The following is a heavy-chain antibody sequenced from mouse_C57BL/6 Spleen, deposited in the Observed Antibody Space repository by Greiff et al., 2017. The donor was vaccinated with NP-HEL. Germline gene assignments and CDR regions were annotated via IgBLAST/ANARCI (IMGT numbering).Heavy chain of an antibody. CDR1: GYTFTDYY. CDR3: AREETAHWAMDY. Sequence: EVQLQQSGPELVKPGASVKISCKASGYTFTDYYMNWVKQSHGKSLEWIGDINPNNGGTSYNQKFKGKATLTVDKSSSTAYMELRSLTSEDSAVYYCAREETAHWAMDYWGQGTSVTVSS. V-gene: IGHV1-26*01. CDR2: INPNNGGT. D-gene: IGHD4-1*01. J-gene: IGHJ4*01.